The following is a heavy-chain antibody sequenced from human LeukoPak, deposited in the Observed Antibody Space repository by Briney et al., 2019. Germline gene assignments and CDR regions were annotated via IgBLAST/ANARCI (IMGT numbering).Heavy chain of an antibody. J-gene: IGHJ4*02. Sequence: GGSLRLSCTASGFSFSDYYMSWIRQAPGKGVEWISYISSRSTYISDADSVKGGFTISRDNAKNLLFLQMNSLRVEDTALYYCARGGTGAFDYWGQGILVTVSS. V-gene: IGHV3-11*06. CDR1: GFSFSDYY. CDR2: ISSRSTYI. CDR3: ARGGTGAFDY. D-gene: IGHD2-8*02.